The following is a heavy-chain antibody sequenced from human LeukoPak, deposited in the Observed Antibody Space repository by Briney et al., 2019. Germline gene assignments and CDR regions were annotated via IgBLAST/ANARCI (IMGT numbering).Heavy chain of an antibody. Sequence: SETLSLTCAVSGGSISSSSYYWAWIRQPPGKGLEWVGSMFYSGSTYYNPSLKSRVTISVNTSKNQFSLKLSSVTAADTAVYYCARLYSITWYYFDYWGQGTRVTVSS. CDR1: GGSISSSSYY. D-gene: IGHD1-26*01. J-gene: IGHJ4*02. CDR2: MFYSGST. CDR3: ARLYSITWYYFDY. V-gene: IGHV4-39*07.